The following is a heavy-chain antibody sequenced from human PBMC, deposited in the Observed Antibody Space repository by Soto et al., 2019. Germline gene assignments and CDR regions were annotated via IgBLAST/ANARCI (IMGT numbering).Heavy chain of an antibody. J-gene: IGHJ4*02. D-gene: IGHD3-22*01. CDR2: IYYSGGT. V-gene: IGHV4-39*01. CDR3: ARHSGGYYFDY. CDR1: GGSISSSSYY. Sequence: QLQLQESGPGLVKPSETLSLTCTVSGGSISSSSYYWGWIRQPPGKGLEWIGSIYYSGGTYYNPSLKSRVTITVDTYKNQFTLKLSSVTAEDTAVYYCARHSGGYYFDYWGQGTLVTVSS.